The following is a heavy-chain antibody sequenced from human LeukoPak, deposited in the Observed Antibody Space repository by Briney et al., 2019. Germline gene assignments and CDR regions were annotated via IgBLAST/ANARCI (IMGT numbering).Heavy chain of an antibody. D-gene: IGHD3-16*01. V-gene: IGHV4-4*07. J-gene: IGHJ2*01. CDR3: ARVISSRYFDL. CDR2: IYSSGRT. CDR1: GGSISRDD. Sequence: SESLSLTCTVSGGSISRDDWSWIRQFAGKGLEWIGRIYSSGRTNYNPSLKSRVTMSVDTSKNQFSLKVSSVTAADTAVYYCARVISSRYFDLWGRGTLVTVSS.